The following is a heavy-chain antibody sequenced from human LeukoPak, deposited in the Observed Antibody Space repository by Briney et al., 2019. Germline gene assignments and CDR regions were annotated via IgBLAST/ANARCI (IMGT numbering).Heavy chain of an antibody. V-gene: IGHV4-34*01. CDR2: INHRGST. CDR3: ARDPTTVMTVPWYFDT. Sequence: PSETLSLTCAVYDGSFTGYFWNWIRQSPGKGLEWIGEINHRGSTNYNPSLKSRLTISVDASKNQFSLRLTSVTAADTGVYFCARDPTTVMTVPWYFDTWGQGTLVTVSS. J-gene: IGHJ4*02. D-gene: IGHD4-11*01. CDR1: DGSFTGYF.